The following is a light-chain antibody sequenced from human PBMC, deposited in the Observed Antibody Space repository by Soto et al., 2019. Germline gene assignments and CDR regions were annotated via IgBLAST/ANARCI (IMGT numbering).Light chain of an antibody. J-gene: IGLJ1*01. CDR1: SSDVGGYNY. V-gene: IGLV2-8*01. CDR2: EVS. CDR3: SSYAGSNNQV. Sequence: QSALTQPPSASGSPGQSVTISCTGTSSDVGGYNYVSWYQQHPGRAPKLMIYEVSKRPSGVPDRFSGSKSGNTASLTVSGLXTEXEADYYCSSYAGSNNQVFGTGTKLTV.